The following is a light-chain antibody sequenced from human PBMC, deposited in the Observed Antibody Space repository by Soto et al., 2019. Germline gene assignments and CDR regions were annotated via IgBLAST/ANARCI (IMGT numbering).Light chain of an antibody. CDR3: QQYRNWPPRT. CDR1: QSVSNN. CDR2: GAS. V-gene: IGKV3-15*01. Sequence: EIGMTQSPATLSLAPGERATLSCWASQSVSNNYLAWYQQKPGQAPRLLIYGASTRATGIPARFSGSGSGTEFTPTINSLQAEDFAVYYCQQYRNWPPRTFGQGTKVDIK. J-gene: IGKJ1*01.